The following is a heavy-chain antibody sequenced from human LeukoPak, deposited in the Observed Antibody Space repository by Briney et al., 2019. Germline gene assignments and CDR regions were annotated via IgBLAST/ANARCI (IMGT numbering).Heavy chain of an antibody. Sequence: WETLSLTRTVSGGSITNYYWGWIRQPPGKGLEWIRGIYYSGSTYYNPSLKSRVPISVDTYKNQLSLKLSSVTAADTAVYYCARHGLGYDYEFDYWGQGTLVTVSS. J-gene: IGHJ4*02. V-gene: IGHV4-39*01. D-gene: IGHD5-12*01. CDR3: ARHGLGYDYEFDY. CDR2: IYYSGST. CDR1: GGSITNYY.